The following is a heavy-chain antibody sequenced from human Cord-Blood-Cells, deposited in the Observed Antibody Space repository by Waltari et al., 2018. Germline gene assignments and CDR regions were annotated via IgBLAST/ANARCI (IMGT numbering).Heavy chain of an antibody. D-gene: IGHD3-16*01. J-gene: IGHJ4*02. Sequence: QITLKESGPTLVQPTQTLKLTCTFSGFSLSTSGVGVGWIRQPPGKALEWLTLIYWNDDKRYSPSLKSRLTITKDTSKNQVVLTMTNMDPVDTATYYCAHRRGGSYYFDYWGQGTLVTVSS. CDR3: AHRRGGSYYFDY. CDR2: IYWNDDK. V-gene: IGHV2-5*01. CDR1: GFSLSTSGVG.